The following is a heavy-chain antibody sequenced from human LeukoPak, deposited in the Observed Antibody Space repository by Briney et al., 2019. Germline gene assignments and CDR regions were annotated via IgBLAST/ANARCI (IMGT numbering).Heavy chain of an antibody. Sequence: PGGSLRLSCVVSGFTVTSNYMNWVRQAPGKGLEWVSVIYSGGSTYYADSVKGRFTISRDNSKNTLYLQMNSLRAEDTAVYYCARDRSGIDYWGQGTLVTVSS. CDR2: IYSGGST. J-gene: IGHJ4*02. CDR1: GFTVTSNY. CDR3: ARDRSGIDY. V-gene: IGHV3-53*05. D-gene: IGHD1-26*01.